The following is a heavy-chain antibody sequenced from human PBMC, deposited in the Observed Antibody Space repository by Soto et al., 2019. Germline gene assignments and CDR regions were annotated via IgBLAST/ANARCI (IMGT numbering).Heavy chain of an antibody. V-gene: IGHV4-30-4*01. CDR1: GGSISSDDYY. J-gene: IGHJ4*02. Sequence: SETLSLTCSVSGGSISSDDYYWTWIRQPPGEGLEWIGYIYYTGRTSSTPSLESRVTISIDTSKNQFPLKLSSVSAAYTAVYYCAREGSSSPEYFDFWGPGTLVTVSS. CDR2: IYYTGRT. D-gene: IGHD2-15*01. CDR3: AREGSSSPEYFDF.